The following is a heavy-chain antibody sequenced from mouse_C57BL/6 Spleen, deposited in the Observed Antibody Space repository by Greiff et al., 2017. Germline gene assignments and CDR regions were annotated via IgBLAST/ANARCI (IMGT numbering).Heavy chain of an antibody. CDR2: IDPETGGT. Sequence: VQLQQSGAELVRPGASVTLSCKASGYTFTDYEMHWVKQTPVHGLEWIGAIDPETGGTTYNQKFKGEAILTADKSSSTAYMELSSLTSEDSAVYYCAGTGGNVDDWGQGTTLTVSS. V-gene: IGHV1-15*01. J-gene: IGHJ2*01. D-gene: IGHD3-3*01. CDR3: AGTGGNVDD. CDR1: GYTFTDYE.